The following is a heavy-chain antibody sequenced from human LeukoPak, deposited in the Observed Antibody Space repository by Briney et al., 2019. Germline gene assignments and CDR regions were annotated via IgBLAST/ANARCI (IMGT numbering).Heavy chain of an antibody. J-gene: IGHJ4*02. V-gene: IGHV4-59*08. CDR1: GGSISSYY. CDR2: IYYSGST. Sequence: SETLSLTCTVSGGSISSYYWSWIRQPPGKGLEWIGYIYYSGSTNYNPSLKSRVTISVDTSKNQFSLKLSSVTAADTAVYYCARHVVSTYPDYWGQGTLVTVSS. CDR3: ARHVVSTYPDY. D-gene: IGHD1-1*01.